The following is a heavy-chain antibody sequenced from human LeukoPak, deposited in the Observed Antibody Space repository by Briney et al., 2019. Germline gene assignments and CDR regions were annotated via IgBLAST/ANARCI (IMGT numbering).Heavy chain of an antibody. CDR2: INTRGGT. CDR1: AGSISSYY. CDR3: ARRGAIFALFDP. D-gene: IGHD3-3*01. J-gene: IGHJ5*02. V-gene: IGHV4-4*07. Sequence: SETLSLTCTVSAGSISSYYWEWIRQPAGKGLEWIGRINTRGGTSYNPSLKSRVTISVDTSKNQFSLKLSSVTAADTAVYYCARRGAIFALFDPWGQGTLVTVSS.